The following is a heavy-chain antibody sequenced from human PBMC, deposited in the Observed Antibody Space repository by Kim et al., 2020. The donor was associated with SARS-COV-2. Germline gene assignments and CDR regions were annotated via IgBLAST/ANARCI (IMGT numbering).Heavy chain of an antibody. J-gene: IGHJ6*02. CDR2: IVVGSGNT. CDR1: GFTFTSSA. Sequence: SVKVSCKASGFTFTSSAMQWVRQARGQRLEWIGWIVVGSGNTNYAQKFQERVTITRDMSTSTAYMELSSLRSEDTAVYYCAADDRSLLLCFGELPYYYYGMDVWGQRTTVTFAS. D-gene: IGHD3-10*01. CDR3: AADDRSLLLCFGELPYYYYGMDV. V-gene: IGHV1-58*02.